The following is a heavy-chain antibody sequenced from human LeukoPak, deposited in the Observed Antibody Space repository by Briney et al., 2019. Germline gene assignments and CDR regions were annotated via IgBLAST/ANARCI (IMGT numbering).Heavy chain of an antibody. CDR2: ISWNSGSI. V-gene: IGHV3-9*01. Sequence: GGSLRLSCAASGFTFDDYAMHWVRQAPGKGLEWVSGISWNSGSIGYADSVKGRFTISRDNSKNTLYLQMNSLRAEDTAVYYCARETPRRGETRDGYRWGQGTLVTVSS. CDR1: GFTFDDYA. CDR3: ARETPRRGETRDGYR. J-gene: IGHJ4*02. D-gene: IGHD5-24*01.